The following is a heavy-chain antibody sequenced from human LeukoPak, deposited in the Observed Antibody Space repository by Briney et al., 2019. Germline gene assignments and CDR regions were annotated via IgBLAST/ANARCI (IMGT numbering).Heavy chain of an antibody. CDR2: SYYTGNT. J-gene: IGHJ4*02. CDR3: ARAGRITGTTALFDY. V-gene: IGHV4-39*01. D-gene: IGHD1-20*01. CDR1: GGSISSTTSY. Sequence: SETLSLTCTVSGGSISSTTSYWGWIRQPPGEGLEWIGSSYYTGNTYYNPALKSRVTISVDTSKNQCSLRLNSVTAADTAVYYCARAGRITGTTALFDYWGQGTLVTVSS.